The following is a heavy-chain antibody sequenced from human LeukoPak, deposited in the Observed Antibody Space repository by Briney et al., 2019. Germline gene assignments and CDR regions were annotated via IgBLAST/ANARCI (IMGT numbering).Heavy chain of an antibody. J-gene: IGHJ4*02. Sequence: ASVKVSCKASGYTFTSYDINWVRQATGQGLEWMGWMNPNSGNTGYAQKFQGRVTMTRNTSISTAYMELSSLRSEDTAVYYCARARGWYGYFGYWGQGTLVTVSS. V-gene: IGHV1-8*01. CDR3: ARARGWYGYFGY. CDR1: GYTFTSYD. D-gene: IGHD6-19*01. CDR2: MNPNSGNT.